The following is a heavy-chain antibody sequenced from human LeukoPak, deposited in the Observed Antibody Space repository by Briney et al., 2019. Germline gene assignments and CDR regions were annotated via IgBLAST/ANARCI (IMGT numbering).Heavy chain of an antibody. CDR2: MNPNTGKS. CDR1: GYTFTSYD. J-gene: IGHJ5*02. V-gene: IGHV1-8*01. CDR3: ARKTCTSTSCLHP. D-gene: IGHD2-2*01. Sequence: ASVKVSCKASGYTFTSYDVNWVRQAAGQGLEWMAWMNPNTGKSGYAQRFQGRVTMTGDTSIDTAYLELSSLGSEDTAVYYCARKTCTSTSCLHPWGQGTLVTVSS.